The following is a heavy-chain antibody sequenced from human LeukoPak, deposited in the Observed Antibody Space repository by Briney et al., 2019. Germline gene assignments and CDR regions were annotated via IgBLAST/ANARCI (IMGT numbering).Heavy chain of an antibody. V-gene: IGHV3-11*04. Sequence: PGGSLRLSCAASGFTFSDYYMSWIRQAPGKGLEWASYISSSGSTIYYADSVKGRFTISRDNAKNSLYLQMNSLRAEDTAMYYCARDSGYGDYESFDYWGQGTLVTVSS. CDR2: ISSSGSTI. D-gene: IGHD4-17*01. CDR1: GFTFSDYY. J-gene: IGHJ4*02. CDR3: ARDSGYGDYESFDY.